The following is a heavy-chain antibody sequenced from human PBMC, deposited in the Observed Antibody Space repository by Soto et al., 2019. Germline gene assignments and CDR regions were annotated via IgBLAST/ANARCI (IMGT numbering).Heavy chain of an antibody. CDR2: ISYDGSNK. CDR1: GFTFSSYA. CDR3: ARSDYYGSALLGNYYYYGMDV. D-gene: IGHD3-10*01. V-gene: IGHV3-30-3*01. J-gene: IGHJ6*02. Sequence: GGSLRLSCAASGFTFSSYAMHWVRQAPGKGLEWVAVISYDGSNKYYADSVKGRFTISRDNSKNTLYLQMNSLRAEDMAVYYCARSDYYGSALLGNYYYYGMDVWGQGTTVTVSS.